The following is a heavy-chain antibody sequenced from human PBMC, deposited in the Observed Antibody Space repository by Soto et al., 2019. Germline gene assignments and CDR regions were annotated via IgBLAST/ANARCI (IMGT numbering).Heavy chain of an antibody. V-gene: IGHV4-30-4*01. Sequence: SETLSLTCTVSGGSISSGEYYWTWIRQPPGKGLEWIGYLYYSGSTFYNPSLKSRVTISGDTSKNQFSLHLTSVTAADTAVYYCARGIGYSSGWYAYWGQGALVTV. CDR2: LYYSGST. CDR1: GGSISSGEYY. D-gene: IGHD6-19*01. J-gene: IGHJ4*02. CDR3: ARGIGYSSGWYAY.